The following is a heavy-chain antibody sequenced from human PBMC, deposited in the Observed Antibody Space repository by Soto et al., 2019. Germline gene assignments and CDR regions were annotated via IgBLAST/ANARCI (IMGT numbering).Heavy chain of an antibody. V-gene: IGHV1-69*01. J-gene: IGHJ6*02. CDR2: IIPVFGTT. CDR1: GGTFSNYT. CDR3: ARSSPYIVVRKPTGNQDYYGMDV. D-gene: IGHD2-2*01. Sequence: QVQLVQSGAEVKKPGSSVKVFCKASGGTFSNYTISWVRQAPGQGLEWMGGIIPVFGTTDYEQKFQGRVTITADGSTSTAYMKLSSLRSADTAVYYCARSSPYIVVRKPTGNQDYYGMDVWGQGTTVTGSS.